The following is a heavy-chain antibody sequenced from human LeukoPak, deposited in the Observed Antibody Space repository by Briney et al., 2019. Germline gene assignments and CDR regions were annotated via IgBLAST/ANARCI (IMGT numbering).Heavy chain of an antibody. CDR3: ASMGYFGWSSPFDY. CDR1: GGSFSGYY. J-gene: IGHJ4*02. D-gene: IGHD3-9*01. Sequence: PSETLSLTCAVYGGSFSGYYWSWIRQPPGKGLEWIGEINHSVSTNYNPSLKTRVTISVDTSKNQFALKLSSVTGVDTAVYYCASMGYFGWSSPFDYWGQGTLVTDSS. CDR2: INHSVST. V-gene: IGHV4-34*01.